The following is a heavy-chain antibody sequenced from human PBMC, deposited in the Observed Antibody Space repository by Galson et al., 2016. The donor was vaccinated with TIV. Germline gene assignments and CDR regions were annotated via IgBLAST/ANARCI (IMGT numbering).Heavy chain of an antibody. CDR3: ARKPGSYPFDF. V-gene: IGHV4-34*01. D-gene: IGHD1-26*01. J-gene: IGHJ4*02. CDR2: VNHNRHN. CDR1: NGSFSGYS. Sequence: ETLSLTCAVYNGSFSGYSWNWIRQSPGKGLEWIGSVNHNRHNFYNPSLKSRVSISIDTSTRHFSLKVTSLTAADTAVYFCARKPGSYPFDFWGPGTLVTVSS.